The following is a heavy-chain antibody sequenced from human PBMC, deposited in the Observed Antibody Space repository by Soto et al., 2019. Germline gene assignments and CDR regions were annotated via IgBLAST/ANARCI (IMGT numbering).Heavy chain of an antibody. Sequence: SVKVSCKASGGTFSGHAISWVRQAPGQGLEWMGGIIPFFKAANYAQKFQGRVTITADDSTSTAYMDLSSLRSEDTAVYYCARDVPLNYYDGTYYYYAMDVWGQGTTVTVS. J-gene: IGHJ6*02. D-gene: IGHD3-16*01. V-gene: IGHV1-69*13. CDR3: ARDVPLNYYDGTYYYYAMDV. CDR1: GGTFSGHA. CDR2: IIPFFKAA.